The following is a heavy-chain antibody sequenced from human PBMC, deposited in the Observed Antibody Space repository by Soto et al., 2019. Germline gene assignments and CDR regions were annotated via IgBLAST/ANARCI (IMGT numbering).Heavy chain of an antibody. CDR3: AGDRNWNYDY. V-gene: IGHV3-48*03. D-gene: IGHD1-7*01. CDR2: ISSRGSTI. Sequence: EVQLVESGGGLVQPGGSLRLSCAASGFTFSSYEMNWVRQAPGKGLEWVSYISSRGSTINYADSVKGRFTISRDNAKNSLYLQMNSLRAEDTAVYYCAGDRNWNYDYWGQGTLVTVST. J-gene: IGHJ4*02. CDR1: GFTFSSYE.